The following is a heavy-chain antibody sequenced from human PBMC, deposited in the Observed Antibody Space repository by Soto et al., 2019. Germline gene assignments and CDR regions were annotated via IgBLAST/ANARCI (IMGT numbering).Heavy chain of an antibody. CDR2: IRSKANNYAT. D-gene: IGHD3-16*01. Sequence: GGSLRLSCAASGFTFRDSAVHWVRQASGKGLEWVARIRSKANNYATEYTASVNGRFTISRDDSKNTAFLHMNSLRTEDTAVYYCTASIYNDYSLFDYWGQGILVTVSS. CDR3: TASIYNDYSLFDY. CDR1: GFTFRDSA. J-gene: IGHJ4*02. V-gene: IGHV3-73*01.